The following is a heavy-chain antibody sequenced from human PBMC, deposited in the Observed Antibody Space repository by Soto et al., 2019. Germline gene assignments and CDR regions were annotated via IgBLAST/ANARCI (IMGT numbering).Heavy chain of an antibody. CDR3: TAGHPGRFGESYYFDY. Sequence: GGSLRLSCAASGFTFSNAWMSWVRQAPGKGLEWVGRIKSKTDGGTTDYAAPVKGRFTISRDDSKNTLYLQMNSLKTEDTAVYYCTAGHPGRFGESYYFDYWGQGTLVTVSS. V-gene: IGHV3-15*01. J-gene: IGHJ4*02. CDR2: IKSKTDGGTT. D-gene: IGHD3-10*01. CDR1: GFTFSNAW.